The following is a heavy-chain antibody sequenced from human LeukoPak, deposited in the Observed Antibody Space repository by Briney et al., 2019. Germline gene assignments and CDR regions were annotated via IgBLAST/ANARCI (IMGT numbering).Heavy chain of an antibody. V-gene: IGHV4-34*01. D-gene: IGHD3-10*01. CDR1: DGSFSGYY. J-gene: IGHJ5*01. CDR2: INHSGSA. Sequence: SETLSLTCAVYDGSFSGYYCSWIRQPPGKGLEWIGEINHSGSANYNPSLKSRVTILLDTSKNQFSLNLSSVSAADTAVYYCARRPRGVIIKTWFDSWGQGTLVTVSS. CDR3: ARRPRGVIIKTWFDS.